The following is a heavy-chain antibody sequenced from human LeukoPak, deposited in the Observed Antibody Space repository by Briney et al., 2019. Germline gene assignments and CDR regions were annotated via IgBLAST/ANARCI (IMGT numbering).Heavy chain of an antibody. D-gene: IGHD1-26*01. CDR3: ARGHDYYSEYFQH. CDR1: GASIDFESYY. V-gene: IGHV4-61*02. J-gene: IGHJ1*01. CDR2: IDHGGVT. Sequence: TLSLTCTVSGASIDFESYYWSWVRQSAGKGLEWIGRIDHGGVTNYNPSLQSRVTISLDTSQKQFSLKLNSVTAADTAVYYCARGHDYYSEYFQHWGQGTLVSVSS.